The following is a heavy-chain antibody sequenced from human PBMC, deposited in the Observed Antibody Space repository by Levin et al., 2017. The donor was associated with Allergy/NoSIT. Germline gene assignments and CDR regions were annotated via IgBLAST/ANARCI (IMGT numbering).Heavy chain of an antibody. CDR1: GFTFSSYA. CDR3: ARPIAAAGTAHNAWGYFDY. D-gene: IGHD6-13*01. J-gene: IGHJ4*02. V-gene: IGHV3-30-3*01. CDR2: ISYDGSNK. Sequence: PGGSLRLSCAASGFTFSSYAMHWVRQAPGKGLEWVAVISYDGSNKYYADSVKGRFTISRDNSKNTLYLQMNSLRAEDTAVYYCARPIAAAGTAHNAWGYFDYWGQGTLVTVSS.